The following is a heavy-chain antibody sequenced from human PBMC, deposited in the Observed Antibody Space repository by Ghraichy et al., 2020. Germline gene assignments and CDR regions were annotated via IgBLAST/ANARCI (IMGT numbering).Heavy chain of an antibody. CDR1: GFTFSNYW. J-gene: IGHJ3*02. CDR3: ATRSSASSWGYAFDI. D-gene: IGHD2-2*01. Sequence: GGSLRLSCAASGFTFSNYWMSWVRQAPGKGLEWVANIQQDGSEKYYVDSVKGRFTISRDNAKNSLYLQMNSLRAEDTAVYYCATRSSASSWGYAFDIWGQGTMVTVSS. CDR2: IQQDGSEK. V-gene: IGHV3-7*01.